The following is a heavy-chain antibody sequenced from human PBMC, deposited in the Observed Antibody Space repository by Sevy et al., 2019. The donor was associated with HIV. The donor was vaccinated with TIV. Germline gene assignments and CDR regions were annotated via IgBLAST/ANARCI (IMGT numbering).Heavy chain of an antibody. CDR2: ISGSGTRT. Sequence: GGSLRLSCAVSGFSFDSYGMTWVRQAPGKGLEWVSGISGSGTRTYYADSVKGRFSISRDNSKNRLYLQMNSLRNEDPGLYYCGKGGGGHYDPDEIGYYFYYYNMDVWGKGTTVTVSS. CDR3: GKGGGGHYDPDEIGYYFYYYNMDV. J-gene: IGHJ6*03. CDR1: GFSFDSYG. V-gene: IGHV3-23*01. D-gene: IGHD3-22*01.